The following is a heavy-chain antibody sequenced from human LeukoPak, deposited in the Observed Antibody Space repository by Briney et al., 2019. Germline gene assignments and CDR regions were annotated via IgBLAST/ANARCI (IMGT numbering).Heavy chain of an antibody. CDR1: GGSISSYH. D-gene: IGHD3-22*01. V-gene: IGHV4-59*01. J-gene: IGHJ4*02. CDR3: ARVSSGYYYVYDY. Sequence: SETLSLTCTVSGGSISSYHWSWIRQPPGKGLEWIGYIYYSGSTNYNPSLKSRVTISVDTSKNQFSLKLSSVTAADTAVYYCARVSSGYYYVYDYWGQGTLVTVSS. CDR2: IYYSGST.